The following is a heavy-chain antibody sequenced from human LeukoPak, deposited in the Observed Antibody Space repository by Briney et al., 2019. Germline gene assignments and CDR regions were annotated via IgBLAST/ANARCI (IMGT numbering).Heavy chain of an antibody. CDR1: GGTFSGYA. CDR2: IIPIFGTA. Sequence: ASVKVSCKASGGTFSGYAISWVRQAPGQGLEWMGGIIPIFGTANYAQKFQGRVTITADKSTSTAYMELSSLRSEDAAVYYCASSMDIVATGHWFDPWGQGTLVTVSS. D-gene: IGHD5-12*01. V-gene: IGHV1-69*06. CDR3: ASSMDIVATGHWFDP. J-gene: IGHJ5*02.